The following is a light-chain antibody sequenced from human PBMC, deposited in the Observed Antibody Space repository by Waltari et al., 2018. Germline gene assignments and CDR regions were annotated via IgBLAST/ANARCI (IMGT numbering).Light chain of an antibody. CDR2: GAT. V-gene: IGKV3-20*01. Sequence: DIVMTQSPLSLPVTPGEPASISCRASQSVSSSYLAWYQQKRGQAPRLLNYGATRRATGIPDRFSGSGSGTDFTLTISRLEPEDFAVYYCQQYGTSPFTFGPGTKVDIK. J-gene: IGKJ3*01. CDR3: QQYGTSPFT. CDR1: QSVSSSY.